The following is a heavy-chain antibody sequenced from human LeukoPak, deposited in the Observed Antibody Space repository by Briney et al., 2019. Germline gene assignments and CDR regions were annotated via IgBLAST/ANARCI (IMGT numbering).Heavy chain of an antibody. Sequence: GGSLRLSCAASGFTFSSYWMHWVRQAPGKGLVWVSRIHTDGISTTYADSVKGRFTISRDNAKNTLYLQMNSLRAEDTAAYYCASGELDSLYYFDYWGQGTLVTASS. J-gene: IGHJ4*02. V-gene: IGHV3-74*01. D-gene: IGHD1-1*01. CDR1: GFTFSSYW. CDR3: ASGELDSLYYFDY. CDR2: IHTDGIST.